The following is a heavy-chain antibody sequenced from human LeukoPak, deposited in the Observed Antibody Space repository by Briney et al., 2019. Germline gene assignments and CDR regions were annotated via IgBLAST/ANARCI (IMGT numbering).Heavy chain of an antibody. CDR1: GGTFSSYA. CDR2: IIPIFGTA. CDR3: ARGISRLMDTAMVYLDY. D-gene: IGHD5-18*01. V-gene: IGHV1-69*05. Sequence: SVKVSCKASGGTFSSYAISWVRQAPGQGLEWMGGIIPIFGTANYAQKFQGRVTITTDESTSTAYMELSSLRSEDTAVYYCARGISRLMDTAMVYLDYWGQGTLVTGSS. J-gene: IGHJ4*02.